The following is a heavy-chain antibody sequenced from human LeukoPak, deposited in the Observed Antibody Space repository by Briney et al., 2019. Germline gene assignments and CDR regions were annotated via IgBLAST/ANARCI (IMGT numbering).Heavy chain of an antibody. CDR2: ISYDGSNK. CDR3: ARGYGDYVNAFDI. Sequence: PGRSLRLSCAASGFTFSSYAMHWVRQAPGKGLEWVAVISYDGSNKYYADSVKGRFTISRDNSKNTLYLQMNSLRAEDTAVYYCARGYGDYVNAFDIWGQGTMVTVSS. V-gene: IGHV3-30-3*01. CDR1: GFTFSSYA. J-gene: IGHJ3*02. D-gene: IGHD4-17*01.